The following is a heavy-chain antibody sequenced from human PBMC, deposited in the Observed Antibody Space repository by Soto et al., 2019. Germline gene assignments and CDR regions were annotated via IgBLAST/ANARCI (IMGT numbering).Heavy chain of an antibody. CDR2: IYYAAIN. V-gene: IGHV4-59*08. CDR3: ARPRDVAERGFRGHGWYFDV. D-gene: IGHD5-12*01. CDR1: GESITGYF. J-gene: IGHJ2*01. Sequence: QVRLQESGPGLVQPSETLSLTCSVSGESITGYFWSWIRQPPGKALEWIGHIYYAAINKYNPSLESRVTMSVDTTKNEFSLSLTSVTAADTAVYYCARPRDVAERGFRGHGWYFDVWGRGALVVVSS.